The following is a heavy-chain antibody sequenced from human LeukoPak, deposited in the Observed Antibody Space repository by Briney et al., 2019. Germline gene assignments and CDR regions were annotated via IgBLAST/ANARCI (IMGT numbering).Heavy chain of an antibody. J-gene: IGHJ4*02. V-gene: IGHV4-59*01. CDR1: GGSISTYY. Sequence: SSETLSLTCTVSGGSISTYYWSWIRQPPGKGLEWIGYIYYSGSTNYNPSLKSRVTISVDTSKNQFSLKLSSVTAADTAVYYCARDSRSFDYWGQGTLVTVSS. CDR3: ARDSRSFDY. CDR2: IYYSGST.